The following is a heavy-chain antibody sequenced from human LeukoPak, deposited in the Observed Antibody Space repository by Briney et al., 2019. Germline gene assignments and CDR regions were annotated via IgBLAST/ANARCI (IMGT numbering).Heavy chain of an antibody. CDR2: VHYSGST. V-gene: IGHV4-59*12. J-gene: IGHJ4*02. D-gene: IGHD3-16*01. CDR3: ARDLAGEWGNYFDY. CDR1: GGSIIGYY. Sequence: SSETPSLTCTVSGGSIIGYYWNWVRHRPGRGLEWIGYVHYSGSTKYNSSLNNRVIISIDTSKNQFSLRLTSVTPADTAVYYCARDLAGEWGNYFDYWGQGIVVTVPS.